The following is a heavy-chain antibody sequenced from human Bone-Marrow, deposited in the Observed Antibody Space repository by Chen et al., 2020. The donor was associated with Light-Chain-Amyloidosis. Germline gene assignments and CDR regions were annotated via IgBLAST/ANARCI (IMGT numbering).Heavy chain of an antibody. CDR2: IFYPGNS. Sequence: QVQLQESGPGLVKPSETLSLTCTVSGGSISSYYWNWIRQPPGKGLEWIGYIFYPGNSNYNPSLKSRVTISMDTSKNQLSLKLSSVTAADTAVYYCARGEGYIAYWGQGTLVTVSS. CDR3: ARGEGYIAY. D-gene: IGHD5-12*01. J-gene: IGHJ4*02. V-gene: IGHV4-59*01. CDR1: GGSISSYY.